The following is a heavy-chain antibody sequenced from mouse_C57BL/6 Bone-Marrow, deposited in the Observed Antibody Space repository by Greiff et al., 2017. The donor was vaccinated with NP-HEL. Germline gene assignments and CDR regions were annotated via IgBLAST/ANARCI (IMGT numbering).Heavy chain of an antibody. Sequence: VQVVESGAELVKPGASVKISCKASGYAFSSYWMNWVKQRPGKGLEWIGQIYPGDGDTNYNGKFKGKATLTADKSSSTAYMQLSSLTSEDSAVYFCARLGITSYFDYWGQGTTLTVSS. V-gene: IGHV1-80*01. CDR2: IYPGDGDT. J-gene: IGHJ2*01. D-gene: IGHD2-4*01. CDR3: ARLGITSYFDY. CDR1: GYAFSSYW.